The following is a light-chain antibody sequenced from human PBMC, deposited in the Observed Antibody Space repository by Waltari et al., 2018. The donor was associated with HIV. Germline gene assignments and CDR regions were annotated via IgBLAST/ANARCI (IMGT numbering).Light chain of an antibody. V-gene: IGLV2-14*01. CDR2: EVG. CDR1: SSDIGNYNR. Sequence: QSALTQPASVSGSPGQSITISCTDSSSDIGNYNRVSWYQQFPGKAPKLIIYEVGNRPSGVSNRFSGSKSGNTASLTISGLQAEDEADYYCISYTTTNYYVFGPGTWVTVL. J-gene: IGLJ1*01. CDR3: ISYTTTNYYV.